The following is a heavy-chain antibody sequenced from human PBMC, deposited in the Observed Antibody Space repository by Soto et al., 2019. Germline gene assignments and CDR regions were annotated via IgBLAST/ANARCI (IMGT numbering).Heavy chain of an antibody. D-gene: IGHD2-15*01. CDR3: ATRYCSGGTCYFES. J-gene: IGHJ4*02. V-gene: IGHV3-23*01. CDR1: GFTFSSYV. Sequence: EVHLLESGGGVVQPGGSLRLSCAASGFTFSSYVMTWVRQAPGEGLEWVSTISASGDATYHADSVRGRFTISRDNSKSTLYLQMGSLRADDKALYFCATRYCSGGTCYFESWGQGTLVAVSS. CDR2: ISASGDAT.